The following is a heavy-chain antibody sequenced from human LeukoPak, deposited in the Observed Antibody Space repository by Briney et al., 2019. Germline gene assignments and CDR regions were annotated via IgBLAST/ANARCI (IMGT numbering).Heavy chain of an antibody. Sequence: PGGSLRLSCAASGFTFSSYAMHWVRQAPGKGLEWVAVISYDGSNKYYADSVKGRFTISRDNSKNTLYLQMNSLRAEDTAVYYCARVPHTSGYDYPYFDYWGQGTLVTVSS. J-gene: IGHJ4*02. CDR3: ARVPHTSGYDYPYFDY. V-gene: IGHV3-30-3*01. CDR1: GFTFSSYA. CDR2: ISYDGSNK. D-gene: IGHD5-12*01.